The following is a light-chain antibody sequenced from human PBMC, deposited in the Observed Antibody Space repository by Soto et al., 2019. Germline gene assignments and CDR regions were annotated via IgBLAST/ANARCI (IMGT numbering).Light chain of an antibody. CDR3: SSYTSSSTLA. V-gene: IGLV2-14*01. Sequence: QSALTQPASVSRSPGQSITISCTGTSSGVGGYNYVSWYQQHPGKAPKLMIYDVSNRPSGVSNRFSGSKSGNTASLTISGLQAEDEPDYYCSSYTSSSTLAFGTGTKVTVL. J-gene: IGLJ1*01. CDR1: SSGVGGYNY. CDR2: DVS.